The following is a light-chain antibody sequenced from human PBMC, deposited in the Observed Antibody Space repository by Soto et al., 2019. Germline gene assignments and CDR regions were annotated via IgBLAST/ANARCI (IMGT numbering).Light chain of an antibody. CDR3: QQRSNWLT. CDR2: DAI. J-gene: IGKJ4*01. Sequence: EIVLTQSPATLSLSPGERATLSCRASQSVSNYLAWYQQKLGQAPRLLIYDAINRATGIPARFSGSGSGTDFTLTISSLEPEDFAVYYCQQRSNWLTFGGGTKVEIK. V-gene: IGKV3-11*01. CDR1: QSVSNY.